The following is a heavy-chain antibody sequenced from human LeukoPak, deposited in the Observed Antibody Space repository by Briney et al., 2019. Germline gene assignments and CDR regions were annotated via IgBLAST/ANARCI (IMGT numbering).Heavy chain of an antibody. CDR3: ARAVEAAHFDY. Sequence: SETLSLTCTVSGGSISSYYWSWIRQPPGKGLEWIGYIYYSGSTNYNPSLKSRVTISVDTSKNQFSLKLSSVTAADTAVYYCARAVEAAHFDYWGQGTLVTVSS. D-gene: IGHD6-13*01. CDR1: GGSISSYY. CDR2: IYYSGST. V-gene: IGHV4-59*01. J-gene: IGHJ4*02.